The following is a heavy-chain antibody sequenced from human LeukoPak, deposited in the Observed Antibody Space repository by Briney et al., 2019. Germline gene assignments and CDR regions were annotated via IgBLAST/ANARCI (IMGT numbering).Heavy chain of an antibody. V-gene: IGHV4-61*09. D-gene: IGHD2-21*02. CDR1: GGSISRGEED. CDR3: ARGQCGGNCAFALYFDL. Sequence: PSQTLSLICTVAGGSISRGEEDWGWLRQPGGKELEWVGHIYRRGSINKKPSLKSRVTISVDTSKNQFSLTLSSVTAADTAVYYCARGQCGGNCAFALYFDLSGRGTLVTVSS. CDR2: IYRRGSI. J-gene: IGHJ2*01.